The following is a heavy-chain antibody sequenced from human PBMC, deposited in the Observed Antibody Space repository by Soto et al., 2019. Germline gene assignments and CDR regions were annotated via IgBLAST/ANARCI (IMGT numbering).Heavy chain of an antibody. Sequence: QVQLVQSGAEVKKPGASVKVPCKASGYTLTRYVISWVRQAPEQGLEWMGWISAYNGNTNYAQKLQDRVTMTTDTATSTAYMELRSLRSDDTAVYYCARLEYSGSPLYDYWGQGTLVTVSS. J-gene: IGHJ4*02. CDR2: ISAYNGNT. D-gene: IGHD6-6*01. V-gene: IGHV1-18*01. CDR3: ARLEYSGSPLYDY. CDR1: GYTLTRYV.